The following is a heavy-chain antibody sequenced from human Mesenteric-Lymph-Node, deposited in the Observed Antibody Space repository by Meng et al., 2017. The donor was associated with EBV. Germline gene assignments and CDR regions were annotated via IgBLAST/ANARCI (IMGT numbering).Heavy chain of an antibody. J-gene: IGHJ4*02. Sequence: FARSGGLLTLSGAASGFTFSSYWMHWVRQAPGEGLVWVSRISSDGSSTRYADSVKGRLTISRDNAKDTLYVQMNSLRAEDTAVYYCAREGSAYDFDYWGQGTLVTVSS. CDR2: ISSDGSST. V-gene: IGHV3-74*01. D-gene: IGHD3-16*01. CDR1: GFTFSSYW. CDR3: AREGSAYDFDY.